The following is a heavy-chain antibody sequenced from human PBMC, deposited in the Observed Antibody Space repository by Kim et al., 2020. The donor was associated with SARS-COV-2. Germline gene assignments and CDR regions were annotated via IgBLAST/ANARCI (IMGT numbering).Heavy chain of an antibody. J-gene: IGHJ4*01. Sequence: SETLSLTCTVSGVSIRSGGNYWSWIRQYPGKGLEWIGYIYYDGNIFYNSSLSSRVTMSVDTSEAQFFLKLSSVIAADTAVYYCAGTGFHSYDRWRGYYF. CDR2: IYYDGNI. D-gene: IGHD3-22*01. CDR1: GVSIRSGGNY. CDR3: AGTGFHSYDRWRGYYF. V-gene: IGHV4-31*03.